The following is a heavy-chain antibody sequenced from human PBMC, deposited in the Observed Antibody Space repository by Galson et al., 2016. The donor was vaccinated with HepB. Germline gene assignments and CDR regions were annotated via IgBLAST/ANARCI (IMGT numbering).Heavy chain of an antibody. D-gene: IGHD6-13*01. Sequence: SLRLSCAASGFTFSTYWMHWVRQPPGKGLVWVSRIDPDGGNTEYADSVKGRFTISRANAKNTLYLQMNSLRAEDTAVYYCARDWYSSPGSWGQGTLVTVSS. CDR3: ARDWYSSPGS. CDR2: IDPDGGNT. J-gene: IGHJ5*02. V-gene: IGHV3-74*01. CDR1: GFTFSTYW.